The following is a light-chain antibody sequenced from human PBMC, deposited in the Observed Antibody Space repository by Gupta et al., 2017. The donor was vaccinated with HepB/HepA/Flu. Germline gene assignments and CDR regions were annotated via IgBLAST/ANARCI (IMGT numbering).Light chain of an antibody. J-gene: IGKJ1*01. Sequence: EIVLTQSPGTLSLSPGERATLSCRASQSVSSSYLAWYQQTPGQAPRLLIYGASSRATGIPDRCSGSGSGTDFTLTINRLEPEDFAVYYCQQYGTSPRGTFGQGTKVEIK. CDR1: QSVSSSY. CDR2: GAS. CDR3: QQYGTSPRGT. V-gene: IGKV3-20*01.